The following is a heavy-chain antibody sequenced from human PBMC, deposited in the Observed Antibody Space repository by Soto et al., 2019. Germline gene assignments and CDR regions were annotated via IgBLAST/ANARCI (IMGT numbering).Heavy chain of an antibody. J-gene: IGHJ4*02. V-gene: IGHV3-64*01. Sequence: EVQLVESGGGLVQPGGSLRLSCAASGFTFSDYAMHWVRQAPGTGLEYVAAINSNGGGTYYATSVKGRFIISRDNSKNTRSRQMGSLRAEDMAVYYCARSTGGYWGQGTLVTVSS. CDR3: ARSTGGY. D-gene: IGHD2-8*02. CDR1: GFTFSDYA. CDR2: INSNGGGT.